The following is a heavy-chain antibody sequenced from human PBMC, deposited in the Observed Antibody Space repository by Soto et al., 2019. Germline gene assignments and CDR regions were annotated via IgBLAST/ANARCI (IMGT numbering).Heavy chain of an antibody. D-gene: IGHD6-13*01. CDR1: GYIFTSYG. CDR2: ISGHNGNT. V-gene: IGHV1-18*04. CDR3: ARVSYISSRYYLDN. J-gene: IGHJ4*01. Sequence: QVQLVQTGAEVKKPGASGKVSCKASGYIFTSYGISWVRQAPGQGLERMGWISGHNGNTDYAQNLQCKITMTTATSTSTVLMEVRSLRSDDTAVYYCARVSYISSRYYLDNWGRGTLVTVSS.